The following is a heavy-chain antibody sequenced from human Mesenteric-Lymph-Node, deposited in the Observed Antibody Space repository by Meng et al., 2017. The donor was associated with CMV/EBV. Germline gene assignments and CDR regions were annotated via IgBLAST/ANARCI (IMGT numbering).Heavy chain of an antibody. CDR2: INHTGST. V-gene: IGHV4-34*01. CDR1: GESFSGFY. J-gene: IGHJ4*02. CDR3: VRGEKMGVGYTNFFDY. Sequence: SETLSLTCAVYGESFSGFYWSWIRQPPGKGLEWIGEINHTGSTNYNPSLKSRVTISVDTSKNSLSLQMSSLRAEDTAIYYCVRGEKMGVGYTNFFDYWGRGSLVT. D-gene: IGHD3-16*02.